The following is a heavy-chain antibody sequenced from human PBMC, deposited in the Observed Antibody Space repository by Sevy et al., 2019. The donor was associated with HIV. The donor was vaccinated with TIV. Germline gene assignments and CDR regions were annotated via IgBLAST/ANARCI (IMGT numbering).Heavy chain of an antibody. CDR3: AKWDVDRRWYFDY. D-gene: IGHD1-26*01. J-gene: IGHJ4*02. Sequence: GGSLRLSCAASGFSFSNYNMNWVRQAPGKGLEWVASISDTSTSSTYIYYADSVKGRFTISRDNAKNSLYLQMNSLRVEATAVYYCAKWDVDRRWYFDYWGQGTLVTVSS. CDR1: GFSFSNYN. CDR2: ISDTSTSSTYI. V-gene: IGHV3-21*01.